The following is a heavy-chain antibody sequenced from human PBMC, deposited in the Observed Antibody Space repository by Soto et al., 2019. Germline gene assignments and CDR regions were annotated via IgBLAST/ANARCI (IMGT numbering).Heavy chain of an antibody. J-gene: IGHJ4*02. D-gene: IGHD6-19*01. CDR1: GFSLNTNAVG. V-gene: IGHV2-5*02. CDR3: AHRRVRDSSGENFDS. CDR2: LYWDDDK. Sequence: QITLKESGPTLVKPTQTLTLTCTFSGFSLNTNAVGVAWIRQPPGKALEWLALLYWDDDKRYSPSLKSRLTTTTDTSKNHVVLTMTNMDPEDTATYYCAHRRVRDSSGENFDSWGQGTLVTVSS.